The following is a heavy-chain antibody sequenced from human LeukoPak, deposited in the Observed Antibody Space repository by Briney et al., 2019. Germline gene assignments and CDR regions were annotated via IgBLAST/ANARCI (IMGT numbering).Heavy chain of an antibody. J-gene: IGHJ4*02. Sequence: PGRSLRLSCAASGFHFSNYGMHWVRQAPGRGLEWVAVISADGIDKYYADSMKGRFTISRDNSKNTLYLQMSSLRAEDTAVYYCAKDKGREGDYWGQGNLVTVSS. CDR1: GFHFSNYG. CDR3: AKDKGREGDY. V-gene: IGHV3-30*18. CDR2: ISADGIDK.